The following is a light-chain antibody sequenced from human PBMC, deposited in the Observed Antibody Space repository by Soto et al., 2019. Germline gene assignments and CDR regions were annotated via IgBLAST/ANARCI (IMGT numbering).Light chain of an antibody. V-gene: IGKV3-15*01. CDR1: QSVSSR. CDR3: QQYNNWPWT. CDR2: DAS. Sequence: EIVMTQSPATLSVSPGERATLSCRASQSVSSRLAWYQQKRGQAPRLLIYDASTRAPGFPARFSGSGSGTDFTLTISSLQSEDFAVYYCQQYNNWPWTFGQGTKVDIK. J-gene: IGKJ1*01.